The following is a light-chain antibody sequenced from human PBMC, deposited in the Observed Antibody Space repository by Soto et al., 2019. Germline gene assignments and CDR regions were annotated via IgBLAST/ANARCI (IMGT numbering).Light chain of an antibody. CDR2: GAS. V-gene: IGKV3-20*01. CDR1: QSVRSNY. J-gene: IGKJ1*01. CDR3: QQYGSSPWT. Sequence: EIVLTQSPGTLSLSPGKRATLCCRASQSVRSNYLAWYQQKPGHAPRPLIYGASSRATGIPDRFSGSGAGTDFTLTISRLEPGDFAVYYCQQYGSSPWTFGQGTKV.